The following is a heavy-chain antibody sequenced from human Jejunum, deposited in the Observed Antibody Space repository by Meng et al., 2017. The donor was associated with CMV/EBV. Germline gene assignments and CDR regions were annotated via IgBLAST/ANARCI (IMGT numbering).Heavy chain of an antibody. CDR2: ISSNSNSL. CDR1: IFNTYS. V-gene: IGHV3-48*04. Sequence: IFNTYSMNWVRQAPGKGLEWIAYISSNSNSLLYADSVRGRFSISRDNAKNSLSLDMNSLTAEDTAVYYCARLSAAGNYFYYYGLDGWGPGTRVTVSS. J-gene: IGHJ6*02. CDR3: ARLSAAGNYFYYYGLDG. D-gene: IGHD6-13*01.